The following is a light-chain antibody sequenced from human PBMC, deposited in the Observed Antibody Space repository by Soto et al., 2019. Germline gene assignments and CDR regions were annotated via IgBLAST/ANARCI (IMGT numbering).Light chain of an antibody. CDR2: DAS. J-gene: IGKJ4*01. CDR3: QQRSNWPPGARP. V-gene: IGKV3-11*01. CDR1: QSVSSY. Sequence: EIVLTQSPATLSLSPGERATLSCRASQSVSSYLAWYQQKPGQAPRLLIYDASNRATGIPARFSGSGSGTDFTLSISSLEPEGFAVYYCQQRSNWPPGARPFGGGTKVEIK.